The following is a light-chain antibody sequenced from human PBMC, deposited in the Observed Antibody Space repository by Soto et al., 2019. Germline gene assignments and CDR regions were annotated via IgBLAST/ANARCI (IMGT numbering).Light chain of an antibody. CDR3: CSFAAGRNV. Sequence: QSVVTQPASVSGSPGQSITISCSGTSSDVGAYNLVSWYQQFPGKAPKLMIFEVSQRPSGVSSRFSGSKSGSTASLTISGLQAEDEADYYCCSFAAGRNVFGTGTKLTVL. CDR2: EVS. V-gene: IGLV2-23*02. CDR1: SSDVGAYNL. J-gene: IGLJ1*01.